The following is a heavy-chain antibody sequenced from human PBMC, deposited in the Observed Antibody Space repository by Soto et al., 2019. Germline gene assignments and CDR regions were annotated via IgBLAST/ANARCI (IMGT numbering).Heavy chain of an antibody. CDR1: GGSISSNY. J-gene: IGHJ4*02. D-gene: IGHD6-13*01. CDR3: ARYRREAVAGYTLDN. CDR2: VYNSGST. Sequence: SETLSLTCTVSGGSISSNYWTWIRQPPGKGLEWIGYVYNSGSTNYNPSLKSRVTISEDTSKSQFSLKVNSMTAADTAVYYCARYRREAVAGYTLDNWGQGILVTVPS. V-gene: IGHV4-59*01.